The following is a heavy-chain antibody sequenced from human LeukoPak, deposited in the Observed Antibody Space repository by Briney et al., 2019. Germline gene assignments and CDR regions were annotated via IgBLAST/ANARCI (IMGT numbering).Heavy chain of an antibody. CDR2: IYHSGST. V-gene: IGHV4-4*02. D-gene: IGHD6-19*01. CDR3: ARKIAVATYYFDY. J-gene: IGHJ4*02. CDR1: GGSISSNNW. Sequence: SETLSLTCTVSGGSISSNNWWSWVRQPPGKGLEWIGEIYHSGSTNYNPSLKSRVTISVDKSKNQFSLKLSSVTAADTAVYYCARKIAVATYYFDYWGQGTLVTVSS.